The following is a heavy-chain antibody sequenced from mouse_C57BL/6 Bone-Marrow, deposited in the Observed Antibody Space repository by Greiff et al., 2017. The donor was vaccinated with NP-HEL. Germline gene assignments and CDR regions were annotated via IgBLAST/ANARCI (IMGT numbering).Heavy chain of an antibody. J-gene: IGHJ2*01. CDR1: GYAFSSYW. CDR2: IYPGDGDT. D-gene: IGHD2-4*01. CDR3: ARGIYDYDFDY. V-gene: IGHV1-80*01. Sequence: VQLVESGAELVKPGASVKISCKASGYAFSSYWMNWVKQRPGKGLEWIGQIYPGDGDTNYNGKFKGKATLTADKSSSTAYMQLSSLTSEDSAVYFCARGIYDYDFDYWGQGTTLTVSS.